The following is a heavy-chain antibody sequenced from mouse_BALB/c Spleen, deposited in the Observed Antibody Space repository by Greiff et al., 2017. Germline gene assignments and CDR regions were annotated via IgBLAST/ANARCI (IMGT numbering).Heavy chain of an antibody. CDR1: GYTFTDYN. CDR3: ARSSNWDGGFAY. Sequence: VQLQQSGPELVKPGASVMISCKASGYTFTDYNMHWVKQSHGKSLEWIGYIYPYNGGTGYNQKFKSKATLTVDNSSSTAYMELRSLTSEDSAVYYCARSSNWDGGFAYWGQGTLVTVSA. J-gene: IGHJ3*01. D-gene: IGHD4-1*01. CDR2: IYPYNGGT. V-gene: IGHV1S29*02.